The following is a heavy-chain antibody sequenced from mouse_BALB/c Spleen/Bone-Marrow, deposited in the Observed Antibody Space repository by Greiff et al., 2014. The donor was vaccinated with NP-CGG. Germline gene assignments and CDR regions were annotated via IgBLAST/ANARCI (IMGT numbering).Heavy chain of an antibody. Sequence: DVQLVESGGGLVQPGGSRKPSCAASGFTFSSFGMHWVRQAPEKGLEWVAYISSGSSTIYYADTVKGRFTISRDNPKSTLFLQMTSLRSEDTAMYYCTRKGALITHYYAMDYWGQGTSVTVSS. CDR1: GFTFSSFG. CDR2: ISSGSSTI. CDR3: TRKGALITHYYAMDY. V-gene: IGHV5-17*02. J-gene: IGHJ4*01. D-gene: IGHD2-4*01.